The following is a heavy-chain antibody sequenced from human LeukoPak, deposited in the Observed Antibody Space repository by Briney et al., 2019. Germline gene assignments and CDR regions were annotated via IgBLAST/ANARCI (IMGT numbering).Heavy chain of an antibody. J-gene: IGHJ4*02. CDR2: IYTSGTT. V-gene: IGHV4-4*07. Sequence: SETLSLTCTVSGGSISSYSWNWIRQPAGKGLEWIGRIYTSGTTTYNPSLKSRVIMSVDTSKHQFSLKLSSVTAADTAVYYCARASSGTYYYFDYWGQGTLVTVSS. CDR1: GGSISSYS. CDR3: ARASSGTYYYFDY. D-gene: IGHD1-26*01.